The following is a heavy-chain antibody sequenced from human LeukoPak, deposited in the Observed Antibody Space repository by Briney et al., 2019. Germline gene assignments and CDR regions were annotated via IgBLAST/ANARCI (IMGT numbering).Heavy chain of an antibody. V-gene: IGHV3-11*04. CDR3: ARAYCSSTSCYSELFDP. J-gene: IGHJ5*02. Sequence: GGSLRLSCAASGFTFSDYYMNWIRQAPGKGLEWVSYISSSGSTIYYADSVKGRFTISRDNAKNSLYLQMNSLRAEDTAAYYCARAYCSSTSCYSELFDPWGQGILVTVSS. D-gene: IGHD2-2*01. CDR2: ISSSGSTI. CDR1: GFTFSDYY.